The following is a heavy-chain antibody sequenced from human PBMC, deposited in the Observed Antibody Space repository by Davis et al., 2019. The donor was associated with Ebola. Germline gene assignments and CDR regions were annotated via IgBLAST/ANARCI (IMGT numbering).Heavy chain of an antibody. CDR1: GGSISSSSYY. D-gene: IGHD1-1*01. Sequence: MPSETLSLTCTVSGGSISSSSYYWGWIRQPPGKGREWIGTIYYSGATYYNPSLKSRVSISVDTSKNQFSLKLSSVTAADTAVYYCARLSWKQYDYWGQGTLVTVSS. CDR2: IYYSGAT. CDR3: ARLSWKQYDY. V-gene: IGHV4-39*01. J-gene: IGHJ4*02.